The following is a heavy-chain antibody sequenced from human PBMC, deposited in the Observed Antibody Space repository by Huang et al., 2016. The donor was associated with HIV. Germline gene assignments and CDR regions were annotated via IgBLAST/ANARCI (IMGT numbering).Heavy chain of an antibody. CDR1: GASISSASYY. Sequence: QVKLQESGPGLVKSSETLSLTCTVSGASISSASYYWGWIRQPTGEGLWWIGTIYHPGTTYYRPALKSRLSMSVYTSANQVSLRLRSVTAAVPSVYFCARHWEGSFYYYYYIDVWGPGTTVTVSS. V-gene: IGHV4-39*01. CDR2: IYHPGTT. CDR3: ARHWEGSFYYYYYIDV. D-gene: IGHD1-26*01. J-gene: IGHJ6*03.